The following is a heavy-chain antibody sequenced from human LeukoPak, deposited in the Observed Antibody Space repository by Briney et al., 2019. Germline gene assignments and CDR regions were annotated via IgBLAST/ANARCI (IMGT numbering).Heavy chain of an antibody. CDR1: GGSISSYY. Sequence: SEALSLTCTVSGGSISSYYWSWIRQPPGKGLEWIGYIYYSGSTNYNPSLKSRVTISVDTSKNQFSLKLSSVTAADTAVYYCARHQDYYDSSGYYYVGAFDIWGQGTMVTVSS. J-gene: IGHJ3*02. CDR3: ARHQDYYDSSGYYYVGAFDI. V-gene: IGHV4-59*08. CDR2: IYYSGST. D-gene: IGHD3-22*01.